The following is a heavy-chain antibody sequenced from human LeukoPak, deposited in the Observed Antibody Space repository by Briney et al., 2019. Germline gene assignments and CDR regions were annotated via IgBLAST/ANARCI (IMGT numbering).Heavy chain of an antibody. V-gene: IGHV4-61*02. CDR3: ARELGYAVTSLDY. D-gene: IGHD4-17*01. Sequence: SETLSLTCTVSGGSISSGSHYWSWIRQPAGKGLEWIVRIYTSGSTHYNPSLKSRVTISVDTSKNQFSLKLSSVTAADTAVYYCARELGYAVTSLDYWGQGTLVTVSS. CDR2: IYTSGST. J-gene: IGHJ4*02. CDR1: GGSISSGSHY.